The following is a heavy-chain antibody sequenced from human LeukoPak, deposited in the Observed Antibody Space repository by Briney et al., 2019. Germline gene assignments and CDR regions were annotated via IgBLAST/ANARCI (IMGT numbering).Heavy chain of an antibody. CDR3: ARLSSWFVAF. V-gene: IGHV4-38-2*02. CDR2: VYHNGSA. J-gene: IGHJ4*02. D-gene: IGHD6-13*01. CDR1: GYLIRSGYF. Sequence: KPSEPLSLMCSVSGYLIRSGYFWGWIRQPPGKGLEWIASVYHNGSAYYNPSLKSRASISVDTSSNQFSLTLTSVSVADTAVYHCARLSSWFVAFWGQGSQVTVSS.